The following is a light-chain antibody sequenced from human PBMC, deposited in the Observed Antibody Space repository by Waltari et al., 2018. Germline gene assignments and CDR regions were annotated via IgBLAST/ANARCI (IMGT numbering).Light chain of an antibody. CDR1: QSVSSN. CDR2: GAS. J-gene: IGKJ4*01. Sequence: EIVMTQSPATLSVSPGERATLSGRASQSVSSNLAWYQQKPGQAPRLLIYGASTRATGIPARFSGSGSGTEFTLTISSLQSEDFAVYYCQQYNNWPRALTFGGGTKVEIK. CDR3: QQYNNWPRALT. V-gene: IGKV3-15*01.